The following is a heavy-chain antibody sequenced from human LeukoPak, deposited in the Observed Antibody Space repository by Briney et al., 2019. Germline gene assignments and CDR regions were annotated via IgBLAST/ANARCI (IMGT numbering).Heavy chain of an antibody. V-gene: IGHV3-48*03. CDR2: ISSSGSTI. CDR3: ARGLSSGWAFDY. CDR1: GFTFSSYE. Sequence: GGSLRLSCAASGFTFSSYEMNWVRQAPGKGLEWVSYISSSGSTIYYADSVKGRFTISRDNAKNSLYLQMNSLIAEDTAVYYCARGLSSGWAFDYWGQGTLVTVSS. J-gene: IGHJ4*02. D-gene: IGHD6-19*01.